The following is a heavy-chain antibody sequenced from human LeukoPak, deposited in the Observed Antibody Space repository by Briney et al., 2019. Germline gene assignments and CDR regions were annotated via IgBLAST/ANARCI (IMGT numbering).Heavy chain of an antibody. J-gene: IGHJ6*03. CDR3: ARDRHYYDSSGYYRGYYYYMDV. CDR1: GFTFSSYS. D-gene: IGHD3-22*01. Sequence: GGSLRLSCAASGFTFSSYSMNWVRQAPGKGLEWVSSISSSSSYIYYADSVKGRFTISRDNAKNSLYLQMNSLRAEDTAVYYCARDRHYYDSSGYYRGYYYYMDVWGKGTTVTVSS. V-gene: IGHV3-21*01. CDR2: ISSSSSYI.